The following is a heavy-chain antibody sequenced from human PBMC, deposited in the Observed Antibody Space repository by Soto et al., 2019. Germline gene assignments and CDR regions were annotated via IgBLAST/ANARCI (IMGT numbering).Heavy chain of an antibody. CDR3: TTDGQVYNSIWDYRFDP. J-gene: IGHJ5*02. CDR1: GFTFTNAW. D-gene: IGHD6-13*01. Sequence: EVQLVESGGGLVKPGGSLRLSCTASGFTFTNAWMNWVRQAPGKGLEWVGRIKSKTDGGTIDYVAPVKGRFTISRDDSKNTLYLKMNSLKTEDTAMYYCTTDGQVYNSIWDYRFDPWGQGTLVTVSS. V-gene: IGHV3-15*07. CDR2: IKSKTDGGTI.